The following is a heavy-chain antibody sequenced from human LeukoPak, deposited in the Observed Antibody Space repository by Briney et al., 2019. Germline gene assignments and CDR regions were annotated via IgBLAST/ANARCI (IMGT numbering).Heavy chain of an antibody. V-gene: IGHV3-23*01. CDR1: GFTFSIYW. Sequence: GGSLRLSFSASGFTFSIYWRTSGRQAPGKGLEWVSGITGSGGNRSYAHCVKVRFTNSSDNSKNTLYQQMSSLRAEDTAIYSCAKATSTRWYSRPPLPGDYWGQGTLVTVSS. CDR3: AKATSTRWYSRPPLPGDY. D-gene: IGHD6-13*01. J-gene: IGHJ4*02. CDR2: ITGSGGNR.